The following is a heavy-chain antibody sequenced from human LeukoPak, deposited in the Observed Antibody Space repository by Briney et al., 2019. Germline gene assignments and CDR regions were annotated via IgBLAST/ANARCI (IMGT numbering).Heavy chain of an antibody. J-gene: IGHJ3*02. V-gene: IGHV1-2*06. CDR1: GYTFTGYY. CDR3: TVLSDGDAFDI. D-gene: IGHD6-6*01. Sequence: EASVKVSCKASGYTFTGYYMHWVRQAPGQGLEWLGRIDPKTGGTKYAQKFQGRVTMTRDTSSSTAYMDLSSLRSDDTAVYFCTVLSDGDAFDIWGQGTLVIVSS. CDR2: IDPKTGGT.